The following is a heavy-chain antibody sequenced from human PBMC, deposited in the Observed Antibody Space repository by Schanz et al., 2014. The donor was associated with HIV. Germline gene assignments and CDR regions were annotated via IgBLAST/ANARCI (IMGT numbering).Heavy chain of an antibody. CDR2: ISYDGRNK. Sequence: QVQLVESGGGVVQPGRSLRLSCAASGFTFDSFGMHWVRQAPGKGLEWVAVISYDGRNKYQAASVKGRFTVSRDNAKNSVYLQMISVRAEDTAVYYCASQYSSSSQLEDWGQGTLVTVSS. J-gene: IGHJ4*02. CDR1: GFTFDSFG. V-gene: IGHV3-30*03. CDR3: ASQYSSSSQLED. D-gene: IGHD6-6*01.